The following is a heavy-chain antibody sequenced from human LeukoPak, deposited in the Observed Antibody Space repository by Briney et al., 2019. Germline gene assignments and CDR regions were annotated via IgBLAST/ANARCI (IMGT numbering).Heavy chain of an antibody. V-gene: IGHV3-66*01. J-gene: IGHJ6*02. Sequence: PGGSLRLSCAASGFTVSSYYMTWVRQAPGKGLEWVSIIYDGGSTYYADSVKGRFSISRDSSKNTLSLQMNSLRAEDTAVYYCARDHNWHISYNYYYGMDVWGQGTTVTVSS. CDR1: GFTVSSYY. D-gene: IGHD2-21*01. CDR3: ARDHNWHISYNYYYGMDV. CDR2: IYDGGST.